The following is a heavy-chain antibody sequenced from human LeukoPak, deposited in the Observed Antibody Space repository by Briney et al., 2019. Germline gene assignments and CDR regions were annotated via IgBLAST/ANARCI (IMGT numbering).Heavy chain of an antibody. CDR2: ISWNSGTI. D-gene: IGHD3-10*01. J-gene: IGHJ6*02. V-gene: IGHV3-9*01. CDR1: GFTFDDYA. Sequence: GGSLRLSCATSGFTFDDYAMHWGRQAPGKGLEWVSGISWNSGTIGYADSVKGRFTISRDNAKSSLYLQMNSLRDEDTAVYYCAKDFGSGSYKSPNYKYYYYYSMDVWGQGTTVTVSS. CDR3: AKDFGSGSYKSPNYKYYYYYSMDV.